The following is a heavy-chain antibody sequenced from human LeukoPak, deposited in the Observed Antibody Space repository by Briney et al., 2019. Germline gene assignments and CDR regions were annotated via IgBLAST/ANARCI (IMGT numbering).Heavy chain of an antibody. CDR1: GFTFSGSA. J-gene: IGHJ1*01. CDR3: TTPPGNYYAWAYFQH. CDR2: IKSKTDGGTA. D-gene: IGHD1-26*01. V-gene: IGHV3-15*01. Sequence: GGSLRLSCAASGFTFSGSAMHWVRRASGKGLEWVGRIKSKTDGGTADYAGPVKGRFTISRDDSKNTMYLQLNSLKTEDTAVYYCTTPPGNYYAWAYFQHWGQGTLVTVSS.